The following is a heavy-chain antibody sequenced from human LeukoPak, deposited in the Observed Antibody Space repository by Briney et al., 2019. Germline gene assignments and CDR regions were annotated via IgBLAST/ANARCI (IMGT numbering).Heavy chain of an antibody. CDR1: GGSISSYY. CDR3: ARLQLGPPDY. CDR2: IYYSGST. D-gene: IGHD4-11*01. V-gene: IGHV4-39*01. Sequence: SETLSLTCTVSGGSISSYYWSWIRQPPGKGLEWIGSIYYSGSTYYNPSLKSRVTISVDTSKNQFSLKLSSVTAADTAVYYCARLQLGPPDYWGQGTLVTVSS. J-gene: IGHJ4*02.